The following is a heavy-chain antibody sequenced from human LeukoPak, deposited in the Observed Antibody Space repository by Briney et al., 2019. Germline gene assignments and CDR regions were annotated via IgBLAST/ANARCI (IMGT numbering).Heavy chain of an antibody. CDR2: ISYDGSNK. V-gene: IGHV3-30*03. CDR3: ARLIVGATGVDY. D-gene: IGHD1-26*01. CDR1: GFTFSSYG. J-gene: IGHJ4*02. Sequence: GRSLRPSCAASGFTFSSYGMHWVRQAPGKGLEWVAVISYDGSNKYYADSVKGRFTISRDNAKNSLYLQMNSLRAEDTAVYYCARLIVGATGVDYWGQGTLVTVSS.